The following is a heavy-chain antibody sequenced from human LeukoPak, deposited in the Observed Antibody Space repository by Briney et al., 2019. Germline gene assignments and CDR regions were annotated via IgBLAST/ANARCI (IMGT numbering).Heavy chain of an antibody. J-gene: IGHJ3*02. D-gene: IGHD6-19*01. CDR2: ISAYNGNT. V-gene: IGHV1-18*01. CDR1: GYTFTSYG. CDR3: TRDSLRLLWLVRGKAFDI. Sequence: GASVKVSCKASGYTFTSYGISWVRQAPGQGLEWMGWISAYNGNTNYAQKLQGRVTMTTDTSTSTAYMELSRLRSDDTAVYYCTRDSLRLLWLVRGKAFDIWGQGTMVTVSS.